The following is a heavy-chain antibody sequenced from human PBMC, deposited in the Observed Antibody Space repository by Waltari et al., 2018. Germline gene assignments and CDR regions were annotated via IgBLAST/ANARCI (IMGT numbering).Heavy chain of an antibody. Sequence: QVQLVESGGGVVQPGRSLRLSCAASGFTFSSYGMHWVRQAPGKGLGWVAVIWYDGSNKYYADSVKGRFTISRDNSKNTLYLQMNSLRAEDTAVYYCARDSTVTTQDFDYWGQGTLVTVSS. CDR2: IWYDGSNK. CDR3: ARDSTVTTQDFDY. D-gene: IGHD4-4*01. V-gene: IGHV3-33*01. CDR1: GFTFSSYG. J-gene: IGHJ4*02.